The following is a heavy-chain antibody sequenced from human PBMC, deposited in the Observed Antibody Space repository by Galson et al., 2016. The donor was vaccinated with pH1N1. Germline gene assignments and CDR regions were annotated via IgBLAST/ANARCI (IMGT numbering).Heavy chain of an antibody. CDR1: GFSLSTTGVN. J-gene: IGHJ4*02. Sequence: PALVKPTQTLTLTCTFSGFSLSTTGVNVGWIRQPPGKALEWLAVIYWDDDKLYSPSLKSRLAITKDTSKNQVVLTMTNVDPVDTATYYCARGDYWGQGTLVIVSS. CDR3: ARGDY. V-gene: IGHV2-5*02. CDR2: IYWDDDK.